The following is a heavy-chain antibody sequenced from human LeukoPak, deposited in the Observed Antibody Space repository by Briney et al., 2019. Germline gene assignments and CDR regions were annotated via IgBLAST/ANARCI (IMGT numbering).Heavy chain of an antibody. CDR1: GFTLSDHY. CDR3: ARDPDYGDPE. CDR2: ITSSGSTT. V-gene: IGHV3-11*01. D-gene: IGHD4-17*01. J-gene: IGHJ4*02. Sequence: GGSLRLSCVASGFTLSDHYMSWFRLSPGKGLEWLSYITSSGSTTDYADSVKGRFTISGDNAKNSMFLQMNSLRPEDTAVYYCARDPDYGDPEWGQGTLVTVSS.